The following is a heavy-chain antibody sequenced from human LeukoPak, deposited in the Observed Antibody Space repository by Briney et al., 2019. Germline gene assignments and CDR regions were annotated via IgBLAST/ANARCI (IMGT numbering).Heavy chain of an antibody. V-gene: IGHV3-21*01. CDR3: ARVTLYGESALDY. Sequence: GGSLRLSCVASGFTFSSYSMNWVRQAPGKGLEWISCISSSSSYIYYADSVKGRFTISRDNAKNALYLQMNSLRTEDTAIYYCARVTLYGESALDYWGQGTLVTVSS. CDR2: ISSSSSYI. D-gene: IGHD4-17*01. CDR1: GFTFSSYS. J-gene: IGHJ4*02.